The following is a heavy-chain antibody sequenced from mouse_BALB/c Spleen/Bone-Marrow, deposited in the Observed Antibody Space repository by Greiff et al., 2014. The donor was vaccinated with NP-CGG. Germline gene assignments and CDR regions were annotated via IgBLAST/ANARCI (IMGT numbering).Heavy chain of an antibody. D-gene: IGHD4-1*01. CDR2: IWGAGIT. J-gene: IGHJ2*01. V-gene: IGHV2-6-5*01. CDR1: GFSLTDYG. CDR3: ARLAWDEGDY. Sequence: QVQLKDSGPGLVAPSQTLSITCTVSGFSLTDYGVSWIRQPPGKGLEWLGVIWGAGITYYNSALKSRLSISKDNSKSQVFLKMNSLQTDDTAMSYCARLAWDEGDYWGQGTTLTVSS.